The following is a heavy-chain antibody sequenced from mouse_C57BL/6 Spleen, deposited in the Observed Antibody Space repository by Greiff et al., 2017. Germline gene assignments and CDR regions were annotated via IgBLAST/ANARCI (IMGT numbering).Heavy chain of an antibody. D-gene: IGHD1-1*01. Sequence: VKLQESGPELVKPGASVKLSCKASGYTFTSYDINWVKQRPGQGLECIGWIYPRDGSTKYNEKFKGKATLTVDTSSSTAYMELHSLTSEDSAVYFCARWEGLLRDWYFDVWGTGTTVTVSS. CDR2: IYPRDGST. J-gene: IGHJ1*03. V-gene: IGHV1-85*01. CDR1: GYTFTSYD. CDR3: ARWEGLLRDWYFDV.